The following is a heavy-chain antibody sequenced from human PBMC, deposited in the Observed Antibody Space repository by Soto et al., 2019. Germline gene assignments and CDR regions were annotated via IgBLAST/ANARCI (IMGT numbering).Heavy chain of an antibody. V-gene: IGHV3-23*01. Sequence: SCAASGFTFNNYGMSWVRQAPGKGLEWVSAITDSGGSTYYADSVKGRFTISRDNSKNTVYLQMNSLRAEDTAVYYCAKAATVVTLYYFDYWGQGTMVTV. CDR2: ITDSGGST. CDR3: AKAATVVTLYYFDY. D-gene: IGHD4-17*01. CDR1: GFTFNNYG. J-gene: IGHJ4*02.